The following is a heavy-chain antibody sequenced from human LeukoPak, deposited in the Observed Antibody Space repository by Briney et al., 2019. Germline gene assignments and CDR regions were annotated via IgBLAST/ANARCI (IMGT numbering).Heavy chain of an antibody. CDR3: ARGAPDFWSGYYQNY. CDR1: GYTFTGYY. J-gene: IGHJ4*02. V-gene: IGHV1-2*02. D-gene: IGHD3-3*01. Sequence: GASVKVSRKASGYTFTGYYMHWVRQAPGQGLEWMGWINPNSGGTNYAQKFQGRATMTRDTSISTAYMELSRLRSDDTAVYYCARGAPDFWSGYYQNYWGQGTLVTVSS. CDR2: INPNSGGT.